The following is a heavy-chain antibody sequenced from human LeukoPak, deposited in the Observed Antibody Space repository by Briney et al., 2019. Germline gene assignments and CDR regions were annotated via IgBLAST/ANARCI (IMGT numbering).Heavy chain of an antibody. CDR1: GGTFSSYA. J-gene: IGHJ4*02. D-gene: IGHD2-2*01. Sequence: ASVKVSCKASGGTFSSYAISWVRQAPGQGLEWMGRIIPILGIANYAQKFQGRVTITPDKSTSTAYMELSSLRSVDTAVYYCAGEAPPGYCSSTSCYGGGASDYWGQGTLVTVSS. CDR3: AGEAPPGYCSSTSCYGGGASDY. V-gene: IGHV1-69*04. CDR2: IIPILGIA.